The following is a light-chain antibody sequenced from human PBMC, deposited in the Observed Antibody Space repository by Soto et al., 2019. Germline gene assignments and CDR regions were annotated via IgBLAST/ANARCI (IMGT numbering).Light chain of an antibody. CDR2: GAS. J-gene: IGKJ1*01. Sequence: EIVLTQSPGTLSLSPGERANLSCRASQSVSSSYLAWYQQKPGQAPRLLIYGASSRATGIPDRFSSRGSGADFIRNNSILAREHSVVYYEQEYGSSRTFGQGTKVDIK. CDR1: QSVSSSY. V-gene: IGKV3-20*01. CDR3: QEYGSSRT.